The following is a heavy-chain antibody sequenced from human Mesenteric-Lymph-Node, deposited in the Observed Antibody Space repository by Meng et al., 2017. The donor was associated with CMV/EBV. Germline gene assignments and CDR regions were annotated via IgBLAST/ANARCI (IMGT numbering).Heavy chain of an antibody. D-gene: IGHD6-19*01. CDR3: ARDRKYSSGWYDY. CDR1: RFTFSSYW. CDR2: IKQDGSEK. J-gene: IGHJ4*02. V-gene: IGHV3-7*01. Sequence: ASRFTFSSYWMSWLRQAPGKGLEWVANIKQDGSEKYYVDSVKGRFTISRDNAKNSLYLQMNSLRAEDTAVYYCARDRKYSSGWYDYWGQGTLVTVSS.